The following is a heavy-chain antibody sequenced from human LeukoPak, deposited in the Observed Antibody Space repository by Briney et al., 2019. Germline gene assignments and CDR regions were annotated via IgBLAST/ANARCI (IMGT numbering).Heavy chain of an antibody. V-gene: IGHV1-3*01. J-gene: IGHJ4*02. CDR3: ARADSSSSEWDY. CDR1: GYTFTSYA. D-gene: IGHD6-6*01. Sequence: GASVKVSCKASGYTFTSYAMHWVRQAPGQRLEWMGWINAGNGNTKYSQKFQGRVTITADESTSTAYMELSSLRSEDTAVYYCARADSSSSEWDYWGQGTLVTVSS. CDR2: INAGNGNT.